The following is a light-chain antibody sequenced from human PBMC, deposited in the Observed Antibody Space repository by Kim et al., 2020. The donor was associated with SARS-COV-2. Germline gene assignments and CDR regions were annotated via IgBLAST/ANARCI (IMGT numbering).Light chain of an antibody. CDR3: QQYGSSSWT. CDR1: KSVSSSY. CDR2: GAS. J-gene: IGKJ1*01. V-gene: IGKV3-20*01. Sequence: PGERATLSCRASKSVSSSYLAWYQQKPGQAPRLLIYGASSRATGIPDRFSGSGSGTDFTLTISRLEPEDFAVYYCQQYGSSSWTFGQGTKVDIK.